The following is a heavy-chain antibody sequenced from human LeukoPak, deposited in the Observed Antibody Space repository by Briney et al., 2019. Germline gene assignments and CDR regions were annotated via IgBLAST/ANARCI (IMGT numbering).Heavy chain of an antibody. D-gene: IGHD5-24*01. V-gene: IGHV1-8*01. CDR2: MNPNSGNT. Sequence: ASVKVSCKASGYTFTSYDINWVRLATGQGLEWMGWMNPNSGNTGYAQKFQGRVTMTRNTSISTAYMELSSLRSEDTAVYYCARAPRWFQSSGEIDYWGQGTLVTVSS. CDR1: GYTFTSYD. CDR3: ARAPRWFQSSGEIDY. J-gene: IGHJ4*02.